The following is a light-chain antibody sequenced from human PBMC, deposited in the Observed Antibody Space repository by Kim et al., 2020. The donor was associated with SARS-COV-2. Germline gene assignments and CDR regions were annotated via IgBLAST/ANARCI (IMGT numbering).Light chain of an antibody. J-gene: IGKJ2*01. CDR3: QQSYSTPYT. V-gene: IGKV1-39*01. CDR1: QSISSY. Sequence: DIQMTQSPSSLSASVGDRVTITCRASQSISSYLNWYQQKPGKAPKLLIYAASSLQSGVPSRFSGSGSEIDFTLTISSLQPEDFATYYCQQSYSTPYTFGQGTKLEI. CDR2: AAS.